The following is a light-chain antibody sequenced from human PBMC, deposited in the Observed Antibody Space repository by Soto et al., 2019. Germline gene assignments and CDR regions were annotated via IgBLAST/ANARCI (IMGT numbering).Light chain of an antibody. CDR1: SSNIGNNY. CDR2: DNN. J-gene: IGLJ1*01. CDR3: GTWDSSLSAYV. Sequence: QSVLTRPPSVSAAPGQKVTISCSGSSSNIGNNYVSWYQQLPGTAPKLLIYDNNKRPSGIPDRFSGSKSGTSATLGITGLQTGDEADYYCGTWDSSLSAYVFGTGTK. V-gene: IGLV1-51*01.